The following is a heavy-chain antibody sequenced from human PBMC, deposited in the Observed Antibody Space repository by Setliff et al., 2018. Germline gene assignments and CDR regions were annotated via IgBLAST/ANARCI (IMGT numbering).Heavy chain of an antibody. V-gene: IGHV4-59*01. D-gene: IGHD4-17*01. CDR2: INHSGST. CDR3: ARRKYGDYTDY. J-gene: IGHJ4*02. CDR1: GGSISSYY. Sequence: SETLSLTCTVSGGSISSYYWSWIRQPPGKGLEWIGEINHSGSTNYNPSLKSRVTISVDTSKNQFSLKVNSVTAADTAVYYCARRKYGDYTDYWGQGTLVTVSS.